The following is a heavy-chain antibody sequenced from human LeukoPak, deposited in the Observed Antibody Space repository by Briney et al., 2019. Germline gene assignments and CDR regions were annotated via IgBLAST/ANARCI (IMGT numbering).Heavy chain of an antibody. CDR2: INPNSGGT. D-gene: IGHD3-3*01. V-gene: IGHV1-2*02. Sequence: GASVKVSCTASGYTFTGYYMHWVRQARGQGPEWMGWINPNSGGTKYAQKFQGRVTMTRDTSISTACMGLSRLRSDDTAVYYCAREFTIFGVVIPKTFDPWGQGTLVTVSS. CDR1: GYTFTGYY. J-gene: IGHJ5*02. CDR3: AREFTIFGVVIPKTFDP.